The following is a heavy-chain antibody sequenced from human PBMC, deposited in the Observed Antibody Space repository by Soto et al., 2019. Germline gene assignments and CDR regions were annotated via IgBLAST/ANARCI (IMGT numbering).Heavy chain of an antibody. V-gene: IGHV3-23*01. J-gene: IGHJ4*01. D-gene: IGHD3-10*01. CDR2: ISGSGGST. CDR3: AKAPGGYYVDF. Sequence: GGSLRLSCAASGFTFSNAWMNWVRQAPGKGLEWVSSISGSGGSTYYADSVKGRFTISRDNSKNKLYLQMNSLRAEDTAVYYCAKAPGGYYVDFWGQGTLVTVS. CDR1: GFTFSNAW.